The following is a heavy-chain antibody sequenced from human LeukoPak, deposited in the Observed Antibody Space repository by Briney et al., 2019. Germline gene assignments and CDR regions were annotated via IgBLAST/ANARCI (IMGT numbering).Heavy chain of an antibody. J-gene: IGHJ4*02. V-gene: IGHV1-8*01. CDR3: ARAQKRSYYYDSSGFNPAY. CDR1: GYTFTSYN. D-gene: IGHD3-22*01. CDR2: MNPNSGNT. Sequence: ASVKVSCKASGYTFTSYNINWVRQAPGQGLEWMGWMNPNSGNTGYAQKFQGRVTMTRNTSISTAYMELSSLRSEDTAVYYCARAQKRSYYYDSSGFNPAYWGQGTLVTVSS.